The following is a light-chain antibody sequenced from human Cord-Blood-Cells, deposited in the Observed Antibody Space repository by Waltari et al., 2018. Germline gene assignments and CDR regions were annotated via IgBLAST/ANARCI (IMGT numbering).Light chain of an antibody. CDR1: SSDVGCYNL. CDR3: CSYAGSSTYV. V-gene: IGLV2-23*01. Sequence: QSALTQPASVSGSPGPSITISCTGTSSDVGCYNLSSWYQQHPGKAPKLMIYEGSKRPSGVSNRFSGSKSGNTASLTISGLQAEDEADYYCCSYAGSSTYVFGTGTKVTVL. CDR2: EGS. J-gene: IGLJ1*01.